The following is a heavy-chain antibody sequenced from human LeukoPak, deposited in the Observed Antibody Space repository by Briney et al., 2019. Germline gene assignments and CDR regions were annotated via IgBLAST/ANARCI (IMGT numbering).Heavy chain of an antibody. CDR1: GGSISSSSYY. D-gene: IGHD2-8*01. V-gene: IGHV4-39*07. J-gene: IGHJ5*02. Sequence: KASETLSLTCTVSGGSISSSSYYWGWIRQPPGKGLEWIGSIYYSGSTYYNPSLKSRVTISVDTSKNQFSLKLSSVTAADTAVYYCARAGDIVLMVYAIFWFDPWGQGTLVTVSS. CDR3: ARAGDIVLMVYAIFWFDP. CDR2: IYYSGST.